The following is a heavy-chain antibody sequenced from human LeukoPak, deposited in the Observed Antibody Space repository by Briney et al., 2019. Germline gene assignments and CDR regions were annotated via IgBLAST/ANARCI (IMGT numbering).Heavy chain of an antibody. CDR2: INHSGST. CDR3: ARGPWGSSSSNWFDP. CDR1: GGSFSGYY. V-gene: IGHV4-34*01. D-gene: IGHD6-6*01. Sequence: PSETLSLTCAVYGGSFSGYYWSWIRQPPGKGLEWIGEINHSGSTNYNPSLKSRVTISVDTFKNQFSLKLSSVTAADTAVYYCARGPWGSSSSNWFDPWGQGTLVTVSS. J-gene: IGHJ5*02.